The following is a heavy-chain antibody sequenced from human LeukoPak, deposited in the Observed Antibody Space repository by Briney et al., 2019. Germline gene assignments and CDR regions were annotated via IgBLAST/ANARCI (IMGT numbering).Heavy chain of an antibody. J-gene: IGHJ3*02. Sequence: GGSLRLSCEASGITFSANWMSWVRQAPGKGLEWVANIKQDGSEKYYVDSVRGRFTISRDNAKSSLHLQLNSLRVDDTAVYYCARDGPVVRGVSLGAFDMWGQGTVVTVSS. CDR2: IKQDGSEK. D-gene: IGHD3-10*01. CDR1: GITFSANW. V-gene: IGHV3-7*01. CDR3: ARDGPVVRGVSLGAFDM.